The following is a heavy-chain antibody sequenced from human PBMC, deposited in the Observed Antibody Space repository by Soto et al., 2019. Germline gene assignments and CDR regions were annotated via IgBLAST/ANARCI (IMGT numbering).Heavy chain of an antibody. J-gene: IGHJ5*02. CDR1: GGSFSGYY. CDR3: ARARLGTLFDP. CDR2: INHSGST. D-gene: IGHD6-6*01. Sequence: SETLSLTCAVYGGSFSGYYWSWIRQPPGKGLEWIGEINHSGSTNYNPSLKSRVTISVDTSKNQFSLKLSSVTAADTAVYYCARARLGTLFDPWGQGTLVTVSS. V-gene: IGHV4-34*01.